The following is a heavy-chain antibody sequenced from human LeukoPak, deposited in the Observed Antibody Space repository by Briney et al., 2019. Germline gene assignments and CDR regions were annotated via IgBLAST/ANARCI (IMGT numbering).Heavy chain of an antibody. CDR3: ARDPLCDILTGCDAFDI. D-gene: IGHD3-9*01. Sequence: SETLSLTCTVSGGSISSSSYYWGWIRQPPGKGLEWIGGIYYSGSTYYNPSLKSRVTISVDTSKNQFSLKLSSVTAADTAVYYCARDPLCDILTGCDAFDIWGQGTMVTVSS. V-gene: IGHV4-39*07. CDR2: IYYSGST. J-gene: IGHJ3*02. CDR1: GGSISSSSYY.